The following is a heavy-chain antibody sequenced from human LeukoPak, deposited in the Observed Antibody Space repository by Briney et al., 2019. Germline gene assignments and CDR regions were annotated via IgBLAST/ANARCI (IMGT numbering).Heavy chain of an antibody. Sequence: GGSLRLSCATSGFTFGNYWMTWVRQAPGKRLEWVANIETRGTEKKYADSVKGRFTNSRDNARNSIFLQMNSLRVEDTAVYFCARDIPRGARYLDSWGRGTLVTVSS. D-gene: IGHD1-14*01. J-gene: IGHJ5*01. CDR2: IETRGTEK. V-gene: IGHV3-7*01. CDR3: ARDIPRGARYLDS. CDR1: GFTFGNYW.